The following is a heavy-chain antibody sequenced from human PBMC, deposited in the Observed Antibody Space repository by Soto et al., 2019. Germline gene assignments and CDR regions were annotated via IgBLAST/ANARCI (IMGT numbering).Heavy chain of an antibody. CDR1: GGSFSGYY. J-gene: IGHJ3*02. V-gene: IGHV4-34*01. D-gene: IGHD4-17*01. CDR3: ARGGQIRTTVTTRGDAFDI. CDR2: INHSGST. Sequence: QVQLQQWGAGLLKPSETLSLTCAVYGGSFSGYYWSWIRQPPGKGLEWIGEINHSGSTNYNPSLKSRVTRSVDTSKNQFSLKLSSVTAADTAVYYCARGGQIRTTVTTRGDAFDIWGQGTMVTVSS.